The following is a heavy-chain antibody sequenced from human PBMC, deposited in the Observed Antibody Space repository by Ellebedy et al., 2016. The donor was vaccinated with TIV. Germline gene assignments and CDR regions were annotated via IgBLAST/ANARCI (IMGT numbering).Heavy chain of an antibody. CDR3: VREDNTVVRGFNVRGNDF. CDR1: GFTFSSNW. CDR2: IKHDGTEK. Sequence: GGSLRLXCAASGFTFSSNWMSWVRKAPGKGLEWVANIKHDGTEKYYVDSVKGRFTISRDNAKNSLYLQMNSLRAEDTAVYYCVREDNTVVRGFNVRGNDFWGQGTLVTVSS. D-gene: IGHD3-10*01. J-gene: IGHJ4*02. V-gene: IGHV3-7*01.